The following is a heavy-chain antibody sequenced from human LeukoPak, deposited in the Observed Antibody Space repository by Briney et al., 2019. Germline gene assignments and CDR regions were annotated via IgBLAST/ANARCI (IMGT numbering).Heavy chain of an antibody. CDR3: AKDVKSGWLQSERYYFDY. CDR2: ISYDGSNK. D-gene: IGHD5-24*01. Sequence: GGSLRLSCAASGFAFSSYGMHWVRQAPGKGLEWVAVISYDGSNKYYADSVKGRLTISRDNSKNTLYLQMNSLRAEDTAVYYCAKDVKSGWLQSERYYFDYWGQGTLVTVSS. J-gene: IGHJ4*02. CDR1: GFAFSSYG. V-gene: IGHV3-30*18.